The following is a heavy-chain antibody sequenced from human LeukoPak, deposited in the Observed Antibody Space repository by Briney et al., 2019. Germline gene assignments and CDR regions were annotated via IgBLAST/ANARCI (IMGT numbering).Heavy chain of an antibody. CDR3: ARGYSNSWYFFDY. CDR2: MSYDGSNK. Sequence: GGSLRLSCAASGFTVSSYAMHWVGQAPGKGLEWVALMSYDGSNKYYADSVKGRLTISRDNSKNTLYLQMNSLRAEDTAVYCCARGYSNSWYFFDYWGQGTLVTVSS. J-gene: IGHJ4*02. V-gene: IGHV3-30*04. D-gene: IGHD6-13*01. CDR1: GFTVSSYA.